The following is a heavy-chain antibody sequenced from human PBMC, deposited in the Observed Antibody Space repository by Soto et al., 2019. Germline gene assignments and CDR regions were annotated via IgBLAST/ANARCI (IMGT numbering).Heavy chain of an antibody. J-gene: IGHJ4*02. V-gene: IGHV4-34*01. CDR1: GGSFSGYY. Sequence: SETLSLTCAVYGGSFSGYYWSWIRQPPGKWLEWIGEINHSGSTNYNPSLKSRVTISVDTSKNQFSLKLSSVTAADTAVYYCARIVGATSEDYWGQGXLVT. D-gene: IGHD1-26*01. CDR3: ARIVGATSEDY. CDR2: INHSGST.